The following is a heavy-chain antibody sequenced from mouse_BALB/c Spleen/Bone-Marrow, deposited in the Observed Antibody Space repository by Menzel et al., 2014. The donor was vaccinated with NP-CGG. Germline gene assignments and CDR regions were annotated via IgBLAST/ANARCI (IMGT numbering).Heavy chain of an antibody. V-gene: IGHV5-9-2*01. D-gene: IGHD2-4*01. Sequence: EVMLVESGGGLVKSGGSLKLSCAASGFTFNNYGMSWVRQTPGKRLEWVATISGGGSYTFYPDSVKERFTISRDNAKNDLYLQLSSLRSEDTALYYCARHAYYDQTEVSFVYWGQGTLVTVSA. CDR2: ISGGGSYT. J-gene: IGHJ3*01. CDR3: ARHAYYDQTEVSFVY. CDR1: GFTFNNYG.